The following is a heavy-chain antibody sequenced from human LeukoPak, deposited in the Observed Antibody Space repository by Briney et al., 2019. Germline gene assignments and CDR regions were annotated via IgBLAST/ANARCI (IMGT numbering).Heavy chain of an antibody. CDR1: GFTFSSYC. J-gene: IGHJ5*02. Sequence: PGGSLRLSCAASGFTFSSYCMDWVRQTPGKGLEWVSSISSSSSNYIYYADSVKGRFTISRDNAKNSLYLQMNSLRAEDTAVYYCARDPSSGWYLKGWFDPWGQGTLVTVSS. V-gene: IGHV3-21*01. CDR3: ARDPSSGWYLKGWFDP. CDR2: ISSSSSNYI. D-gene: IGHD6-19*01.